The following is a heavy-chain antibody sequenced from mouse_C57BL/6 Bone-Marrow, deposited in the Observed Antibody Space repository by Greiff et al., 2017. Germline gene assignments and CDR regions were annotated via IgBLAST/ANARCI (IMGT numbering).Heavy chain of an antibody. V-gene: IGHV1-19*01. J-gene: IGHJ1*03. CDR2: INPYNGGT. Sequence: VQLQQSGPVLVKPGASVKMSCKASGYTFTDYYMNWVKQSHGKSLEWIGVINPYNGGTSYNQKFKGKATLTVDKSSSTASMKLNSLTSEDSAVYYCAHYYGSSYGYWYCDVWGTGTTVTVSS. D-gene: IGHD1-1*01. CDR1: GYTFTDYY. CDR3: AHYYGSSYGYWYCDV.